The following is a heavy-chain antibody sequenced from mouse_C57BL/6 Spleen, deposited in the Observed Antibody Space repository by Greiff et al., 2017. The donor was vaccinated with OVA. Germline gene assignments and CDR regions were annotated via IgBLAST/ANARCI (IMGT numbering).Heavy chain of an antibody. D-gene: IGHD3-2*02. Sequence: VQLQQSGAELVRPGSSVKLSCKASGYTFTSYWMHWVKQRPIQGLEWIGNIDPSDSETHYNQKFKDKATLTVDKSSSTAYMQLSSLTSEDSAVYYCARGGDSSGYDYFDYWGQGTTLTVSS. V-gene: IGHV1-52*01. J-gene: IGHJ2*01. CDR2: IDPSDSET. CDR1: GYTFTSYW. CDR3: ARGGDSSGYDYFDY.